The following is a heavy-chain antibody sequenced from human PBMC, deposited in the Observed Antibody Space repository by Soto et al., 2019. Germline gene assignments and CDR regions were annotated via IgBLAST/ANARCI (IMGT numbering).Heavy chain of an antibody. CDR3: ARYYYDSSGYYYGWFDP. V-gene: IGHV4-59*01. D-gene: IGHD3-22*01. Sequence: SETLSLTCTVSGDSISTYYWSWIRQPSGKGLEWIAYIYYTGNTYYNPSLKSRVTISMDTSKNQFSLKLSSVTAADTAVYYCARYYYDSSGYYYGWFDPWGQGTLVTVSS. CDR2: IYYTGNT. CDR1: GDSISTYY. J-gene: IGHJ5*02.